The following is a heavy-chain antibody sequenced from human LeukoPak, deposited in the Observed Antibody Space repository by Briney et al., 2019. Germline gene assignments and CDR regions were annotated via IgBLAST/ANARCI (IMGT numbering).Heavy chain of an antibody. J-gene: IGHJ4*02. V-gene: IGHV3-7*04. CDR1: GFIFSSYW. D-gene: IGHD2-21*02. CDR2: IKQGGSEK. CDR3: ARDRGDFYFDY. Sequence: PGGSLRLSCAASGFIFSSYWMTWVRQAPGKGLEWVANIKQGGSEKYYVDSVKGRFTISRDNAKNSLYLQTNSLRAEDTAVYYCARDRGDFYFDYWGQGTLVTVSS.